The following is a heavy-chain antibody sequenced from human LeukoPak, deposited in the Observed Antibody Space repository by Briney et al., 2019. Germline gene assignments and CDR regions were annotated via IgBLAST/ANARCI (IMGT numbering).Heavy chain of an antibody. D-gene: IGHD3-22*01. Sequence: GGSLPLSCAASGFPFSSYGMSWVRPAPGKGLEWVSAISGSGGSTYYAGSVKGRFTISRDNSKNTLYLQMNSLRAEDTAVYYCAKEIVVVIAFDYWGQGTLVTVSS. CDR3: AKEIVVVIAFDY. CDR2: ISGSGGST. CDR1: GFPFSSYG. V-gene: IGHV3-23*01. J-gene: IGHJ4*02.